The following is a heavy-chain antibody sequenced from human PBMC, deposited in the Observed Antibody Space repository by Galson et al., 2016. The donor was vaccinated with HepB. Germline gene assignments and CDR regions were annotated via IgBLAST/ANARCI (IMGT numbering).Heavy chain of an antibody. CDR3: VQDYVRPGFSGSFPLDY. CDR1: GFTFSDYA. V-gene: IGHV3-23*01. Sequence: SLRLSCAASGFTFSDYAMSWVRQAPGKGLEWVSGIDARGGTYYADSVTGRFAVSRDNSKNTVYLQMNSLRPDDTAVYYCVQDYVRPGFSGSFPLDYWGQGTLVTVSP. CDR2: IDARGGT. D-gene: IGHD1-26*01. J-gene: IGHJ4*02.